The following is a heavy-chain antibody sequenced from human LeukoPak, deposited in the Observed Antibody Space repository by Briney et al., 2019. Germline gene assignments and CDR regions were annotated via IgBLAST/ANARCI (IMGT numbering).Heavy chain of an antibody. D-gene: IGHD4-23*01. J-gene: IGHJ5*02. CDR3: ARDNSVEDTAWWFDP. CDR1: GYTFTNYD. V-gene: IGHV1-46*01. Sequence: ASVKVSCKASGYTFTNYDINWVRQAPGQGLEWMGIINPSGGSTSYAQKFQGRVTMTRDMSTSTDYMELSSLRSEDTAVYYCARDNSVEDTAWWFDPWGQGTLVTVSS. CDR2: INPSGGST.